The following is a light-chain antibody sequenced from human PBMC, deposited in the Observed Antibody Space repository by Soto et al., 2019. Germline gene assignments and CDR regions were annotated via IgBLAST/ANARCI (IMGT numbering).Light chain of an antibody. V-gene: IGKV3-20*01. CDR2: AAS. CDR1: QTVSKNY. J-gene: IGKJ5*01. Sequence: VSQTVSKNYLAWYHQKPGQTPRLLIYAASTRATGIPDRFSGSGSGTDFTLTISRLEPEDFAVFYCQQYAVSPITFGQGTRLEI. CDR3: QQYAVSPIT.